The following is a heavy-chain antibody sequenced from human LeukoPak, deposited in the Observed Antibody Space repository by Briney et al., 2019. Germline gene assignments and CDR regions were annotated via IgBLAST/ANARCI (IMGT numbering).Heavy chain of an antibody. Sequence: SETLSLTCTVAGGSISSYYGSWIRQPPGKGVEWLGYIYYSGSTNYSPSLKSRVTISVDTSKNQFSLKLSSVTAADTAVYYCARATLWFGELLSGDYYYYYMDVWGKGTTVTVSS. CDR3: ARATLWFGELLSGDYYYYYMDV. J-gene: IGHJ6*03. D-gene: IGHD3-10*01. CDR2: IYYSGST. V-gene: IGHV4-59*01. CDR1: GGSISSYY.